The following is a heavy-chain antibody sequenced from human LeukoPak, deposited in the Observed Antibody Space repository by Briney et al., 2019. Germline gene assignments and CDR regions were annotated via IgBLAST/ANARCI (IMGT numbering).Heavy chain of an antibody. D-gene: IGHD3-16*02. CDR1: GGSISSYY. J-gene: IGHJ4*02. V-gene: IGHV4-59*01. CDR2: IYYSGST. CDR3: ARRQPSMRTSGGFVGHFDY. Sequence: SETLSLTCTVSGGSISSYYWSWIRQPPGKGLEWIGYIYYSGSTNYNPSLKSRVTISVDTSKNQFSLKLSSVTAADTAVYYCARRQPSMRTSGGFVGHFDYWGQGILVIVSS.